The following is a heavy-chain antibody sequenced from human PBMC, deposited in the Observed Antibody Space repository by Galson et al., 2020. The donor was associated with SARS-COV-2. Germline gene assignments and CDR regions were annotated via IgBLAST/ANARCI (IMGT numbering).Heavy chain of an antibody. Sequence: KMSGPTLVKPTQTLTLTCPFSGFSLSTSGVGVGWIRQPPVKALEWLALIYWDDDKRYSPSLKSRLTITKDTSKNQVVLTMTNMDPVDTATYYCAHFIAAANYDYWGQGTLVTVSS. CDR3: AHFIAAANYDY. CDR2: IYWDDDK. V-gene: IGHV2-5*02. D-gene: IGHD6-13*01. CDR1: GFSLSTSGVG. J-gene: IGHJ4*02.